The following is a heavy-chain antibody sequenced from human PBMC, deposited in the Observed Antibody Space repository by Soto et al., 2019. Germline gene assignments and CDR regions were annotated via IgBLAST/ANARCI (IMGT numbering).Heavy chain of an antibody. J-gene: IGHJ6*02. V-gene: IGHV1-69*13. Sequence: SVEGSCQSSGGTFRRYAISCVRQAPGQRLDRMGGIIPIFGTANYAQKFQGRVTITADESTSTAYMELSSLRSEDTAVYYCASARSIAAAGTGPDYYYGMDVWGQGTTVTVSS. D-gene: IGHD6-13*01. CDR3: ASARSIAAAGTGPDYYYGMDV. CDR1: GGTFRRYA. CDR2: IIPIFGTA.